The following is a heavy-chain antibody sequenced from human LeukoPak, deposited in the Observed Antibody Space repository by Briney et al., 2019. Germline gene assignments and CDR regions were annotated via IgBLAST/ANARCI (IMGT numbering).Heavy chain of an antibody. CDR1: GGSISSSSYY. Sequence: SETLSLTCTVSGGSISSSSYYWGWIRQPPGKGLEWIGEINHSGSTNYNPSLKSRVTISVDTSKNQFSLKLSSVTAADTAVYYCARGLELWSGYYTGWFDPWGQGTLVTVSS. CDR2: INHSGST. V-gene: IGHV4-39*07. J-gene: IGHJ5*02. CDR3: ARGLELWSGYYTGWFDP. D-gene: IGHD3-3*01.